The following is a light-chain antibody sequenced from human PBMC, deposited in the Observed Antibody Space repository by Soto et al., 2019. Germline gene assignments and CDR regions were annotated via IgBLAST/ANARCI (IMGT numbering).Light chain of an antibody. V-gene: IGKV3-11*01. CDR1: QSVSSY. J-gene: IGKJ1*01. CDR2: DAS. Sequence: EIVFTQSPATLSLSPGERATLSCRASQSVSSYLAWYQQKPGQAPRLLIYDASNRATGIPARFSGSGSGTDFTLTISSLQSEDFATYYCQHYNSYSEAFGQGTKVDI. CDR3: QHYNSYSEA.